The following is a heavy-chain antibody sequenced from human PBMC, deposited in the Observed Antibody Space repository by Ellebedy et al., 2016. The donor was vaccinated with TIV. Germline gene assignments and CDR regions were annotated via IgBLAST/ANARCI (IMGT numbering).Heavy chain of an antibody. CDR2: IHHSGST. J-gene: IGHJ5*02. Sequence: MPSETLSLTCTVSGGSIRTYDWSRIRQAPGKGLEWIGYIHHSGSTNYNPSLNSRVTISMDTSKNQFSLELSSVTAADAAVYYCARRQITERTISEYNWFDPWGQGTLVTVSS. CDR1: GGSIRTYD. D-gene: IGHD1-20*01. V-gene: IGHV4-59*08. CDR3: ARRQITERTISEYNWFDP.